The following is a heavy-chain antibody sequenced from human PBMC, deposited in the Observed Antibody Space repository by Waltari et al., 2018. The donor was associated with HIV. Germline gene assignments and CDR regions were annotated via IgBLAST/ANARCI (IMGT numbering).Heavy chain of an antibody. J-gene: IGHJ5*02. V-gene: IGHV4-39*07. Sequence: QLKLQESGPRLRKPSETLSLTCPISGGSMNTSDYYWGWVRQPPGKGLEWIGNIHYNGRTFYNPSLQSRVTLSLDKSDNQFFLNFISVIAADTAVYYCARDSGLFMYDSRRAVLNWFDPWGQGLLVTVSS. CDR1: GGSMNTSDYY. CDR3: ARDSGLFMYDSRRAVLNWFDP. CDR2: IHYNGRT. D-gene: IGHD3-9*01.